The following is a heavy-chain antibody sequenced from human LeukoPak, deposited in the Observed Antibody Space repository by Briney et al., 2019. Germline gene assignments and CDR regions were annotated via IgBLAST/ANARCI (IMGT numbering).Heavy chain of an antibody. Sequence: GGSLRLSCAASGFTFDDYAMHWVRQAPGKGLEWVSGISWNSGSIGYADSVKGRFTISRDNAKNSLYLQMNSLRAEDTAVYYCARDGSGWYMVSGLCDYWGQGTLVTVSS. V-gene: IGHV3-9*01. D-gene: IGHD6-19*01. CDR3: ARDGSGWYMVSGLCDY. CDR2: ISWNSGSI. J-gene: IGHJ4*02. CDR1: GFTFDDYA.